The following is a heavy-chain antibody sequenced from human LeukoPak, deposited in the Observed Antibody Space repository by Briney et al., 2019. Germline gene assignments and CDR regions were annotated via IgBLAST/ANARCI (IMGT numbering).Heavy chain of an antibody. CDR2: IYTSGST. J-gene: IGHJ4*02. V-gene: IGHV4-61*02. D-gene: IGHD5-18*01. CDR3: ARARGYSYGSIRFDY. CDR1: GGSISSGSYY. Sequence: PSETLSLTCTVSGGSISSGSYYWSWIRQPAGKGLEWIGRIYTSGSTNYNPSLKSRVTISVDTSKNQFSLKLSSVTAADTAVYYCARARGYSYGSIRFDYWGQGTLVTVSS.